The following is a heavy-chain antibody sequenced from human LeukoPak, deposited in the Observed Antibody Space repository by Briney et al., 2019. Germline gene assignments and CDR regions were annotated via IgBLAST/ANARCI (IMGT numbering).Heavy chain of an antibody. J-gene: IGHJ4*02. V-gene: IGHV3-23*01. Sequence: PGGSLRLSCAASGFTFSNSAMSWVRQAPGKGLYWVSAISGSGTGTYYADSVKGRFTISRDNSKNTLYLQMNSLRAEDTAVYYCAKEGGTGTRFDYWGQGTLVTVSS. D-gene: IGHD1-7*01. CDR1: GFTFSNSA. CDR2: ISGSGTGT. CDR3: AKEGGTGTRFDY.